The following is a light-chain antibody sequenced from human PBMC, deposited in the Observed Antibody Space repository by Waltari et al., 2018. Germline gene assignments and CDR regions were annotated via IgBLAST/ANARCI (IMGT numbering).Light chain of an antibody. Sequence: DIVMTQTPLSLPITPGEPASIPCRSSQSLLHTNGKTYLHWYLQKPGQSPQLLIYGGSNRASGVPDRFSGSGSGTDFTLKISKVEAEDVGVYYCVQSIAFPWTFGQGTKVEIK. CDR1: QSLLHTNGKTY. CDR2: GGS. CDR3: VQSIAFPWT. J-gene: IGKJ1*01. V-gene: IGKV2-40*01.